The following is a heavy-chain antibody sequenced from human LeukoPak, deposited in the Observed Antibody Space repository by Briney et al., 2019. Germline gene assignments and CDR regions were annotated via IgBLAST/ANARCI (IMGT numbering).Heavy chain of an antibody. J-gene: IGHJ4*02. Sequence: GGSLRLSCAASGFTFSSYAMHWVRQAPGKGLEWVAVISYDGSNKYYADSVKGRFTISRDNSKNTLYLQMNSLRAEDTAVYYCARVDYDSSGHELDYWGQGTLVTVSS. V-gene: IGHV3-30*01. CDR3: ARVDYDSSGHELDY. D-gene: IGHD3-22*01. CDR2: ISYDGSNK. CDR1: GFTFSSYA.